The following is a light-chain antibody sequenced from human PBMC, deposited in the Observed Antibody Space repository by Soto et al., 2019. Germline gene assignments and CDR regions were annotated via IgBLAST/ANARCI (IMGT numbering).Light chain of an antibody. CDR1: QTVLFSSNNKNY. CDR2: WAS. CDR3: QQFYTSWWT. V-gene: IGKV4-1*01. Sequence: DIVMTQSPDSLAVPLGERATITCKSSQTVLFSSNNKNYLAWYQQKPGQPPKLLISWASIRESGVPDRFTGSGYGTDFTLTINSLQAEDVAVYYCQQFYTSWWTFGQGSRVEI. J-gene: IGKJ1*01.